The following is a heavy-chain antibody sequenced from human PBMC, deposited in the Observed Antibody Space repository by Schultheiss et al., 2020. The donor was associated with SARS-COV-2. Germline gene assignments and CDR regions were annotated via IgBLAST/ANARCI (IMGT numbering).Heavy chain of an antibody. D-gene: IGHD6-6*01. J-gene: IGHJ4*02. V-gene: IGHV4-31*03. CDR3: ARDTSIASYFDY. CDR1: GGSISSGGYY. CDR2: IYYSGST. Sequence: SETLSLTCTVSGGSISSGGYYWSWIRQHPGKGLEWIGYIYYSGSTNYNPSLKSRVTISVDTSKNQFSLKLSSVTAADTAVYYCARDTSIASYFDYWGQGTLVTVSS.